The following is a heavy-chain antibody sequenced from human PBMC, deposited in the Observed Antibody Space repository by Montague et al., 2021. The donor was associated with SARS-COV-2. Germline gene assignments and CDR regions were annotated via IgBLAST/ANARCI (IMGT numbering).Heavy chain of an antibody. CDR1: GFTFSSYE. CDR2: ISSSGSTI. J-gene: IGHJ4*02. V-gene: IGHV3-48*03. CDR3: ARDPGFWSGYYDY. Sequence: SLRLSCAASGFTFSSYEMNWVRQAPGKGLEWVSYISSSGSTIYYADSVKGRFTISRDNAKNSLHLQMNSLRAEDTAVYYCARDPGFWSGYYDYWGQGTLVTVSS. D-gene: IGHD3-3*01.